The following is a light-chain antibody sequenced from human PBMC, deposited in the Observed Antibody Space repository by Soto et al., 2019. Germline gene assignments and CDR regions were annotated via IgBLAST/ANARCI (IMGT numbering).Light chain of an antibody. CDR1: QDIANY. Sequence: DIQMTQSPSSLSASVGDRVTITCRASQDIANYLAWYQQKPGRVPKLLIYGAITLQSGVPSRFSGSGSGTDFTLTISSLQPEDVATYYCQQYYNAPRTFGQGTKV. CDR3: QQYYNAPRT. CDR2: GAI. J-gene: IGKJ1*01. V-gene: IGKV1-27*01.